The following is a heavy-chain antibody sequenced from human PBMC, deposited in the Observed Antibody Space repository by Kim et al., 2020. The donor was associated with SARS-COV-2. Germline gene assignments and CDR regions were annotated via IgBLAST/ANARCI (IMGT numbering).Heavy chain of an antibody. CDR2: IYYSGST. CDR1: GGSISSSSYY. D-gene: IGHD4-17*01. V-gene: IGHV4-39*07. CDR3: ARDGDGDLNDAFDI. Sequence: SQTLSLTCTVSGGSISSSSYYWGWIRQPPGKGLEWIGSIYYSGSTYYNPSLKSRVTISVDTSKNQFSLKLSSVTAADTAVYYCARDGDGDLNDAFDIWGQGTMVTVSS. J-gene: IGHJ3*02.